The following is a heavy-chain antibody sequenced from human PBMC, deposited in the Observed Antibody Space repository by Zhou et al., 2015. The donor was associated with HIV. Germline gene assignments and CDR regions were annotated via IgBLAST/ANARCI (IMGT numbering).Heavy chain of an antibody. Sequence: QVQLVQSGAEVKKPGASVKVSCKASGYTFTSYGISWVRQAPGQGLEWMGWISAYNGNTNYAQKLQGRVTMTTDTSTSTAYMELRSLRSDDTAVYYCARGDTMVQGVIIGSYYYYMDVWGKGTTVTVSS. D-gene: IGHD3-10*01. V-gene: IGHV1-18*01. CDR3: ARGDTMVQGVIIGSYYYYMDV. CDR1: GYTFTSYG. J-gene: IGHJ6*03. CDR2: ISAYNGNT.